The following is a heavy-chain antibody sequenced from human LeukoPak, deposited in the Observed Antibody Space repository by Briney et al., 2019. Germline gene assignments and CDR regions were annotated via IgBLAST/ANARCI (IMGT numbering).Heavy chain of an antibody. CDR3: AKVGRSIAVAGSPDY. V-gene: IGHV3-11*04. CDR2: ISSSGSTI. Sequence: GGSLRLSCAASGFTFSDYYMSWIRQAPGKGLEWVSYISSSGSTIYYADSVKGRFTISRDNAKNSLYLQMNSLRAEDTAVYYCAKVGRSIAVAGSPDYWGQGTLVTVSS. J-gene: IGHJ4*02. CDR1: GFTFSDYY. D-gene: IGHD6-19*01.